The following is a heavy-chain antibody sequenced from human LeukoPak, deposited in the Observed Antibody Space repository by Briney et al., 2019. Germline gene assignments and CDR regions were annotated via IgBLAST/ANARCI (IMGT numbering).Heavy chain of an antibody. Sequence: GGSLRLSCAASGFTFSSYAMSWVRQAPGKGLEWVSAISGSGDSTYYADPVKGRFTISRDNSKSMLYLQMSSLRAEDTAVYYCATEARQVSGIVSARDYWGQGTLVTVSS. CDR1: GFTFSSYA. J-gene: IGHJ4*02. CDR3: ATEARQVSGIVSARDY. CDR2: ISGSGDST. V-gene: IGHV3-23*01. D-gene: IGHD6-13*01.